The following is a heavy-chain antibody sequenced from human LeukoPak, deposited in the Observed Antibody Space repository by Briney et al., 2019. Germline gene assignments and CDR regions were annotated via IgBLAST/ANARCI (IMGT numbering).Heavy chain of an antibody. CDR2: INPGGGDT. V-gene: IGHV1-46*02. CDR3: ARGPRGQRFDY. Sequence: ASVKVSCKASGYTFNTYYIHWVRQAPGQGLEWMGLINPGGGDTSYAQNLQGRVTMTRDTSTSTVYMELSSLISEDTAVYYCARGPRGQRFDYWGRGTLVTVSS. D-gene: IGHD1-1*01. J-gene: IGHJ4*02. CDR1: GYTFNTYY.